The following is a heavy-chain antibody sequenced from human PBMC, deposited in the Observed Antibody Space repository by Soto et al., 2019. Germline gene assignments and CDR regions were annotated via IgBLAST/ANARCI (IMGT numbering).Heavy chain of an antibody. J-gene: IGHJ4*02. V-gene: IGHV3-23*01. Sequence: EVQLLESGGGLVQPGGSLRLSCAASGFTFSSYAMSWVRQAPGKGLEWVSAISGSGGSTYYEDSVKGRFTISRDNSKNTLYLQMNSLRAEDTAVYYCAKDLGSGYDFFDYWGQGTLVTVSS. CDR3: AKDLGSGYDFFDY. CDR1: GFTFSSYA. D-gene: IGHD5-12*01. CDR2: ISGSGGST.